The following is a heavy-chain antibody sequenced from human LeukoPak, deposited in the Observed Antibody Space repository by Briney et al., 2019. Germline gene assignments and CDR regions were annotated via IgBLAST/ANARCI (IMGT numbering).Heavy chain of an antibody. V-gene: IGHV1-8*01. CDR2: MNPNSGNT. J-gene: IGHJ6*02. CDR1: GYTFTSYD. Sequence: GASVKVSCKASGYTFTSYDINWVRQATGQGLEWMGWMNPNSGNTGYAQKFQGRVTMTRNTSISTAYMELSSLRSGDTAVYYCARGLNYDFWSGYLWNYYYGIDVWGQGTTVTVSS. CDR3: ARGLNYDFWSGYLWNYYYGIDV. D-gene: IGHD3-3*01.